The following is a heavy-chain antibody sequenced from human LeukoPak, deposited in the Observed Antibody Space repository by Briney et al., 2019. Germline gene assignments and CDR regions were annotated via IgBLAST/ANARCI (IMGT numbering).Heavy chain of an antibody. V-gene: IGHV1-69*13. D-gene: IGHD6-13*01. CDR3: ARGIAAAGNWFDP. J-gene: IGHJ5*02. CDR1: GGTFSSYA. Sequence: GASVKVSFKASGGTFSSYAIGWVRQAPGQGLEWMGGIIPIFGTANYAQKFQGRVTITADESTSTAYMELSSLRSEDTAVYYCARGIAAAGNWFDPWGQGTLVTVSS. CDR2: IIPIFGTA.